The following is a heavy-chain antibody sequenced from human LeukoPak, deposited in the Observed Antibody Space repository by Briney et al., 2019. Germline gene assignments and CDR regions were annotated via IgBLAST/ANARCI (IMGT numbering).Heavy chain of an antibody. Sequence: PGGSLRLSCAASGFTFSSYGMHWVRQAPGKGLEWAALFSYDGSNKYYADSVKGRFTISRDNSKNTLYLQMNSLRAEDTAVYYCSAFRPNDAFGIWGQGTMVTVSS. CDR1: GFTFSSYG. J-gene: IGHJ3*02. CDR3: SAFRPNDAFGI. CDR2: FSYDGSNK. V-gene: IGHV3-30*03.